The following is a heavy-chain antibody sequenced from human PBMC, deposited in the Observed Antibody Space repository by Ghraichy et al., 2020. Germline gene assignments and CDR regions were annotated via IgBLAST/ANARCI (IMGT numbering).Heavy chain of an antibody. CDR2: INHSGST. Sequence: ESLNISCAVYGGSFSGYYWSWIRQPPGKGLEWIGEINHSGSTNYNPSLKSRVTISVDTSKNQFSLKLSSVTAADTAVYYCARAAGYSSSWYNWFDPWGQGTLVTVSS. CDR3: ARAAGYSSSWYNWFDP. V-gene: IGHV4-34*01. D-gene: IGHD6-13*01. CDR1: GGSFSGYY. J-gene: IGHJ5*02.